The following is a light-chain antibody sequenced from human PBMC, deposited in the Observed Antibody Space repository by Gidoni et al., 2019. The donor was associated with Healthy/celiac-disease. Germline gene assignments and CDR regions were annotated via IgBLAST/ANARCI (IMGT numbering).Light chain of an antibody. CDR1: SSNIGSNY. CDR2: RNN. Sequence: QSVLTQPPSASGTPGPRVTISCSGSSSNIGSNYVSWYQQLPGTAPKLLIYRNNPRPSGVPDRFSGSKSGTSASLAISGLRSEDEADYYCAAWDDSLSGLDVVFGGGTKLTVL. V-gene: IGLV1-47*01. J-gene: IGLJ2*01. CDR3: AAWDDSLSGLDVV.